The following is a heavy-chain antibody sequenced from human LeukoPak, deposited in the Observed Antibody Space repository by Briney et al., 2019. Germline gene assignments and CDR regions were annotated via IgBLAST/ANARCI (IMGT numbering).Heavy chain of an antibody. J-gene: IGHJ4*02. CDR1: GFTFDDFA. CDR2: ISWNSGSI. D-gene: IGHD6-6*01. Sequence: GRSLRLSCAASGFTFDDFAMHWVRQVPGKGLEWVSGISWNSGSIAYADSVKGRFTISKDSAKNSLFLQMNSLRPEDTALYYCAKSLWSSSSGYFDYWGQGALVTVTS. CDR3: AKSLWSSSSGYFDY. V-gene: IGHV3-9*01.